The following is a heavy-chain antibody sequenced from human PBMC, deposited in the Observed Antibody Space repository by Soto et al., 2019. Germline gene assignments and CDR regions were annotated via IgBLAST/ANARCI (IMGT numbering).Heavy chain of an antibody. Sequence: PSETLSLTCTVSGGSISSGDYYWSWIRQPPGKGLEWIGYIYYSGSTYYNPSLKSRVTISVDTSKNQFSLKLSSVTAADTAAYYCAREGGSSWYPGYYYYYYGMDVWGQGTTVTVSS. J-gene: IGHJ6*02. V-gene: IGHV4-30-4*01. CDR2: IYYSGST. CDR3: AREGGSSWYPGYYYYYYGMDV. CDR1: GGSISSGDYY. D-gene: IGHD6-13*01.